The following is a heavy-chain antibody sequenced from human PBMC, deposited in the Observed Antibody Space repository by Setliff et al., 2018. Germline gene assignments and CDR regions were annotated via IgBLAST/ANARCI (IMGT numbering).Heavy chain of an antibody. Sequence: SETLSLTCTVSGDPMSSRRYYWSWIRQPPGKGLEWIGYIYYSGSTYYNPSLKSRVTISVDTSKNQFSLKLSSVTAADTAVYYCARAYMMCFDYWGQGTLVTVSS. J-gene: IGHJ4*02. CDR3: ARAYMMCFDY. CDR1: GDPMSSRRYY. V-gene: IGHV4-31*03. D-gene: IGHD3-16*01. CDR2: IYYSGST.